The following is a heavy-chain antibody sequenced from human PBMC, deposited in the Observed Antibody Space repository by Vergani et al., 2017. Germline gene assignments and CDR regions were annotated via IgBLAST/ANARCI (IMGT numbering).Heavy chain of an antibody. D-gene: IGHD6-6*01. Sequence: QVQLQESGPGLVKPSQTLSLTCTVSGGSISSGGYYWSWIRQPPGKGLEWIGSISYSGSTYYNPSLKSRVTISVDTSKNQFSLKLSSVTAADTAVYYCARESIAALHFDYWGQGTLVTVSS. V-gene: IGHV4-31*03. CDR3: ARESIAALHFDY. CDR1: GGSISSGGYY. CDR2: ISYSGST. J-gene: IGHJ4*02.